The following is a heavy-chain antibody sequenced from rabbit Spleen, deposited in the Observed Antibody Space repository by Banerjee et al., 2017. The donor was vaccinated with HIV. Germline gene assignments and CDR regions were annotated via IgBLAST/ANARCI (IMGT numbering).Heavy chain of an antibody. D-gene: IGHD8-1*01. CDR2: MYPDGVGST. Sequence: QSLEESGGDMVKPGASLTLTCTASGFSFSSSYYMCWVRQAPGKGLEWIGCMYPDGVGSTAYASWAKGRFTCSKTSSTTVTLQMTSLTAADTATYFCARDSGSSFSSYGMDLWGQGTLVTVS. V-gene: IGHV1S40*01. J-gene: IGHJ6*01. CDR3: ARDSGSSFSSYGMDL. CDR1: GFSFSSSYY.